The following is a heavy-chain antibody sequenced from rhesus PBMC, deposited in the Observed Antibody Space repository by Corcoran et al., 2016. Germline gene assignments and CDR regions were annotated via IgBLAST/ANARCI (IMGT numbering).Heavy chain of an antibody. CDR3: TSPVRYRFDV. J-gene: IGHJ5-1*01. CDR2: INGYSGAP. Sequence: QVQLQESGPGLVKPSETLSLTCAVSGGSFRSYWWNWIRQPPGKGLEWIGEINGYSGAPRSNPSLKSRVTISMAVSKNQFSLRLTSVTAADTAGYYCTSPVRYRFDVWGPGVLVSVSS. D-gene: IGHD3-9*01. CDR1: GGSFRSYW. V-gene: IGHV4-80*01.